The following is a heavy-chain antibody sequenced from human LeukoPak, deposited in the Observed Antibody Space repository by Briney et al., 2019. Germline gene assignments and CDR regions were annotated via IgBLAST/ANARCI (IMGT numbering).Heavy chain of an antibody. J-gene: IGHJ4*02. D-gene: IGHD3-10*02. CDR2: ISPHSHTS. CDR1: GYTFNNFF. Sequence: ASVTVSCKASGYTFNNFFISWVRQAPGQGLEWVGWISPHSHTSHYAEKFQGRVTMTTDTSTTTVYMELRSLRSDDTAVYFCARGQTMYYWGQGTPVTVSS. V-gene: IGHV1-18*01. CDR3: ARGQTMYY.